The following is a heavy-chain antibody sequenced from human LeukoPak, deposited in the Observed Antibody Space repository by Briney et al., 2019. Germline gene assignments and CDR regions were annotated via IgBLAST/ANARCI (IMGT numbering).Heavy chain of an antibody. CDR2: VYPRDSDT. CDR1: GYTFTHQW. CDR3: ARHSDVIGAI. Sequence: GESLKISCKASGYTFTHQWIGWVRQMSGSGLEWMGIVYPRDSDTIYSPSFQGHVTISADTSINTAYLEWSSLEASDTAIYYCARHSDVIGAIWGQGTLVTVSS. V-gene: IGHV5-51*01. J-gene: IGHJ4*02. D-gene: IGHD3-10*01.